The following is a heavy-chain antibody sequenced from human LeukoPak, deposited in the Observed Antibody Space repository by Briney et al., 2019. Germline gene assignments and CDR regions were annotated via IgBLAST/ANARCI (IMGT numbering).Heavy chain of an antibody. CDR1: GFTFSSYA. Sequence: PGGSLRLSCAASGFTFSSYAMSWVRQAPGKGLEWVSAISGSGGSTYYADSVKGRFTISRDNSKNTLYLQINSLRAEDTAVYYCAKGHSSGSWFDPWGQGTLVTVSS. V-gene: IGHV3-23*01. J-gene: IGHJ5*02. CDR2: ISGSGGST. D-gene: IGHD3-22*01. CDR3: AKGHSSGSWFDP.